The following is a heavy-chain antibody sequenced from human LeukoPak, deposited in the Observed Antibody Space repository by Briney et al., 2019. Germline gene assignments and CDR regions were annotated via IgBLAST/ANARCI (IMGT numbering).Heavy chain of an antibody. D-gene: IGHD6-19*01. CDR1: GFTFGGFW. V-gene: IGHV3-7*01. Sequence: PGGSLRLSCAASGFTFGGFWMSWVRQAPGKGLGWVANIKQDGSQQFYVDSVRGRFTISRDNAKNSLFLQINTLRAEDSAIYYCARFRTSAWYVGDLWGQGTLVTVSS. J-gene: IGHJ5*02. CDR2: IKQDGSQQ. CDR3: ARFRTSAWYVGDL.